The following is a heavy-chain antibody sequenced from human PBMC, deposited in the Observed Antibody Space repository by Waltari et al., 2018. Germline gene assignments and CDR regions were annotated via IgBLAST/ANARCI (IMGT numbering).Heavy chain of an antibody. V-gene: IGHV1-2*02. J-gene: IGHJ3*02. Sequence: QVQLVQSGAEVKTPGASVKVSCKASGYTFRDYYVHWVRQAPGQGLEWMGWIKPNSGGTNYAQKFQGRVTMTRDTSSSTAYMDLSRLTSDDTAVYFCARLRHWPEGNAFDMWGQGTMVIVSS. CDR2: IKPNSGGT. CDR3: ARLRHWPEGNAFDM. CDR1: GYTFRDYY. D-gene: IGHD3-3*02.